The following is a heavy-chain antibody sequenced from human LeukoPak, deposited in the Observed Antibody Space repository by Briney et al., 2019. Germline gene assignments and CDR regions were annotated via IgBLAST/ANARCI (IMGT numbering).Heavy chain of an antibody. J-gene: IGHJ4*02. Sequence: GASVTVSCKASGYTFTSYYMHWVRQAPGRGLEWMGIINPSGGSTSYAQKFQGRVTMTRDTSTSTVYMELSSLRSEDTAVYYCARDCSGGSCYPYYFDYWGQGTLVTVSS. D-gene: IGHD2-15*01. CDR1: GYTFTSYY. CDR3: ARDCSGGSCYPYYFDY. CDR2: INPSGGST. V-gene: IGHV1-46*01.